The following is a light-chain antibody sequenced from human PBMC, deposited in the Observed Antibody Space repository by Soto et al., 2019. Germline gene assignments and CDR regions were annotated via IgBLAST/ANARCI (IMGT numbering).Light chain of an antibody. Sequence: QPVLTQPPSVSGAPGQRVTISCTGSSANLGAGYDVHWYQQIPKTAPKLLIYANTNRPSGVPDRFSGSKSGTSASLTITGLQAEDEGDYYCQSYDTSLSGVAFGGGTKLTVL. CDR3: QSYDTSLSGVA. V-gene: IGLV1-40*01. J-gene: IGLJ2*01. CDR2: ANT. CDR1: SANLGAGYD.